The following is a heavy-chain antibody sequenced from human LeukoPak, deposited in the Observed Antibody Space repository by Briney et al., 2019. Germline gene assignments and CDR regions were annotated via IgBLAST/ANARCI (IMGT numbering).Heavy chain of an antibody. J-gene: IGHJ4*02. CDR2: INPNSGGT. CDR1: GNVFTAHY. D-gene: IGHD6-25*01. Sequence: ASVKVSCKASGNVFTAHYMHWVRQAPGQGLEWMGWINPNSGGTSYLQNFQGRVTMTRDTSISTAYMDLSRLRSDDTAVYYCARGRPGDSFGYWGQGTLVTVSS. CDR3: ARGRPGDSFGY. V-gene: IGHV1-2*02.